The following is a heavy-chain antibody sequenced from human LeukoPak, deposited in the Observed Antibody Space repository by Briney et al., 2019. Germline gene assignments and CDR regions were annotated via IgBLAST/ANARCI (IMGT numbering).Heavy chain of an antibody. CDR3: ARREVSLAYCGGDCSSFDY. CDR2: IYTGDSDT. V-gene: IGHV5-51*01. Sequence: GESLKISCKGSGYSFTSYWIGWVRQMPGKGLEGMGIIYTGDSDTRYSPSFQGKVTISADKSISTAYLQWSRLKASDTAMYYCARREVSLAYCGGDCSSFDYWGQGTLVTVSS. CDR1: GYSFTSYW. J-gene: IGHJ4*02. D-gene: IGHD2-21*02.